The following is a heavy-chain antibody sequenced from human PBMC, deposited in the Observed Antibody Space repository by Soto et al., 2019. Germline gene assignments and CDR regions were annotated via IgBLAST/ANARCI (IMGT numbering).Heavy chain of an antibody. J-gene: IGHJ1*01. Sequence: EVQLLESGGGLVQPGGSLRLSCAASGFTFTSYAMNWVRQAPGKGLEWVSAISGSGGSTYYADSVKGRFTISRDNSKNTLYLQMNSPRAEDTALYYCATGYSSGWYEYFQHWGQGTLVTVSS. D-gene: IGHD6-19*01. V-gene: IGHV3-23*01. CDR2: ISGSGGST. CDR3: ATGYSSGWYEYFQH. CDR1: GFTFTSYA.